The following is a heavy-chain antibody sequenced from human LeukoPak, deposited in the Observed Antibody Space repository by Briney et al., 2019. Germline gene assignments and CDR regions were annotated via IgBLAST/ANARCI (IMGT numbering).Heavy chain of an antibody. Sequence: GGSLRLSCAASGFTISNYAMSWVRQAPGKGLVWVSRINTDGSSTDYADSVKGRFTISRDNSKNTLYLQMSSLRVEDTAVYYCASGVSTTIRGVGYWGQGTLVTVSS. CDR3: ASGVSTTIRGVGY. CDR2: INTDGSST. J-gene: IGHJ4*02. CDR1: GFTISNYA. V-gene: IGHV3-74*01. D-gene: IGHD3-10*01.